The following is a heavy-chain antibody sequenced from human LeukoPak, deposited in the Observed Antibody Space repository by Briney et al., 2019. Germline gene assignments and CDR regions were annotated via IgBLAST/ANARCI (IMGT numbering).Heavy chain of an antibody. J-gene: IGHJ4*02. CDR1: GGSISSSAYC. CDR3: ARSIGVVQAAIF. D-gene: IGHD2-2*01. CDR2: IYCGGST. V-gene: IGHV4-39*01. Sequence: PSGTLSLTCAVSGGSISSSAYCWGWIRQPPGKGLEWIGSIYCGGSTYYNPSLKSRVTITVDTPKNQFSVKLGSVTAADTAVYNCARSIGVVQAAIFWGQGTLVTVSS.